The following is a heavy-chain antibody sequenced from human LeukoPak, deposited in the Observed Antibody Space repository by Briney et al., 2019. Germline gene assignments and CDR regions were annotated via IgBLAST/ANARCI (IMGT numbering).Heavy chain of an antibody. CDR1: GGSISSYY. CDR3: ARLSGYDGEGFYDY. Sequence: PSETLSLTCTVSGGSISSYYWSWIRQPPGKGLEWIGYIYYSGSTNYNPSLKSRVSISEDTSKNQFSLKLSSVTAADTAMYYCARLSGYDGEGFYDYWGQGTLVTVAS. CDR2: IYYSGST. D-gene: IGHD5-12*01. V-gene: IGHV4-59*01. J-gene: IGHJ4*02.